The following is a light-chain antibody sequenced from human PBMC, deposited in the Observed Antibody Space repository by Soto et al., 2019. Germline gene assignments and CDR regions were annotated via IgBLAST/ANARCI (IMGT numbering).Light chain of an antibody. J-gene: IGLJ3*02. CDR3: SSYTTTTRL. V-gene: IGLV2-14*01. CDR1: SSDIGSNNY. CDR2: EVS. Sequence: QSVLTQPASVSGSPGQSITISCTGTSSDIGSNNYVSWFQQRPGKAPTLIIYEVSNRPSRVSTHFSGSKSGNTASLTISGLLPEDEAEYYCSSYTTTTRLFGGGTKLTLL.